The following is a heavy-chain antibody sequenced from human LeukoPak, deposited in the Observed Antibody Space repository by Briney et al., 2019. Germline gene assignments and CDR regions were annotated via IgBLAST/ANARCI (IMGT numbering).Heavy chain of an antibody. D-gene: IGHD1-1*01. Sequence: SETLSLTCTVSGDSFSNTLYYWGWIRQPPGKGLEWIGSIYYSGTPHYNPSFKSRVTISIDTSKNQFSLKLSAVTAADTAVYYCVRHRSGTMEDNWGQGTLVTVSP. V-gene: IGHV4-39*01. J-gene: IGHJ4*02. CDR1: GDSFSNTLYY. CDR3: VRHRSGTMEDN. CDR2: IYYSGTP.